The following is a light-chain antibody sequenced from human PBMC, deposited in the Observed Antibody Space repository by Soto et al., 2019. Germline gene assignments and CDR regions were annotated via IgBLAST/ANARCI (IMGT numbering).Light chain of an antibody. CDR3: QQLNSYPIT. J-gene: IGKJ5*01. Sequence: IQRTHSPSCLCASLGDIVTITCRASHGIRNDLGWFQQKPGKAPKLLIYAASTLQSGVPSRFSGSGSGTDFTLTISSLQPEDFATYYCQQLNSYPITFGQGTRLEIK. CDR2: AAS. V-gene: IGKV1-17*01. CDR1: HGIRND.